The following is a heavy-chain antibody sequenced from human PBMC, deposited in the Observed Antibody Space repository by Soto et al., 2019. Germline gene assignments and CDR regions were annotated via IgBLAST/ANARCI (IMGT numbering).Heavy chain of an antibody. Sequence: EVQLLEYGGGLVQRGESLGLSCVASGFTFNKYAMTWVRQAPGKGLEWVSSISGSSSTTYYADSVKGRFTISRDNSKNTVYLHMNTLSTEDTAVYYCAPTRYDYGDDAVGYWGQGTLVTVSS. CDR2: ISGSSSTT. J-gene: IGHJ4*01. CDR3: APTRYDYGDDAVGY. D-gene: IGHD4-17*01. V-gene: IGHV3-23*01. CDR1: GFTFNKYA.